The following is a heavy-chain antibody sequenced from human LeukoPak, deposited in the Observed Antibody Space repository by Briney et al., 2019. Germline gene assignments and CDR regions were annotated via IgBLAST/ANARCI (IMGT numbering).Heavy chain of an antibody. CDR3: ARDSGSSWSIDY. D-gene: IGHD6-13*01. CDR1: GGSISSSNYC. J-gene: IGHJ4*02. V-gene: IGHV4-39*07. Sequence: SETLSLTCTVSGGSISSSNYCWGWIRQPPGKGLEWIGSIYYSGSTYYNPSLKSRVTISVDTSKNQFSLKLSSVTAADTAVYYCARDSGSSWSIDYWGQGTLVTVSS. CDR2: IYYSGST.